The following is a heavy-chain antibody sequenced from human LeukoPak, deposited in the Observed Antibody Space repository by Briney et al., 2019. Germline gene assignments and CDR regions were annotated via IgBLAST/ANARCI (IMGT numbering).Heavy chain of an antibody. V-gene: IGHV5-51*01. J-gene: IGHJ5*02. Sequence: GESQKISCKGSGYSITSYWIGWVRQMPGKGLEWMGIIYPGDSDIRYSPSFQGQVTISADKSISTAYLQWSSLKASDTAMYYCARQEYCSGGSCYTWFDPWGQGTLVTVSS. CDR2: IYPGDSDI. D-gene: IGHD2-15*01. CDR1: GYSITSYW. CDR3: ARQEYCSGGSCYTWFDP.